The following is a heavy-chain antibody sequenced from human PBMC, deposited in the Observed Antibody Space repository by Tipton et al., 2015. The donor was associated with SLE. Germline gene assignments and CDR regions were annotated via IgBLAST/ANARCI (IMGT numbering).Heavy chain of an antibody. CDR2: ISSSSSYI. V-gene: IGHV3-21*01. CDR1: GFTFSSYS. CDR3: ARDRVGDLYAFDI. J-gene: IGHJ3*02. D-gene: IGHD3-10*01. Sequence: SLRLSCAASGFTFSSYSMNWVRQAPGKGLEWVSSISSSSSYIYYADSVKGRFTISRDNAKNSLYLQMNSLRAEDTAVYYCARDRVGDLYAFDIWGQGTMVTVSS.